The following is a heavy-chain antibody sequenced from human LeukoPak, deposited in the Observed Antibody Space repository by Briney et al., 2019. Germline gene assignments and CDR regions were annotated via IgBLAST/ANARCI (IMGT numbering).Heavy chain of an antibody. J-gene: IGHJ4*02. CDR1: GGSISSSSYY. V-gene: IGHV4-39*01. CDR3: ARRYELGTYYFDY. Sequence: SETLSLTCTVSGGSISSSSYYLGWIRQPPGKGLEWIGSIYYSGSTYYNPSLKSRVTISVDTSKNQFSLKLSSVTAADTAVYYCARRYELGTYYFDYWGQGTLVTVSS. D-gene: IGHD7-27*01. CDR2: IYYSGST.